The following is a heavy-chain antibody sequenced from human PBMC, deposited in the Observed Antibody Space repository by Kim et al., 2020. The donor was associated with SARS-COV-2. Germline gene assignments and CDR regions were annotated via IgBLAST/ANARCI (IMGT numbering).Heavy chain of an antibody. J-gene: IGHJ5*02. CDR3: AKDLLTTVTTRKDDWFDP. D-gene: IGHD4-17*01. Sequence: KDRFTISRDNSKNTLYLQMNSLRAEDTAVYYCAKDLLTTVTTRKDDWFDPWGQGTLVTVSS. V-gene: IGHV3-23*01.